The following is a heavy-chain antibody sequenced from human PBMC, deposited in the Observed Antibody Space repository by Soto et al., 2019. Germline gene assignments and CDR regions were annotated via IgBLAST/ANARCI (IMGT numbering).Heavy chain of an antibody. CDR2: TGTRRKYT. CDR1: VYALRDYS. Sequence: GSLRVSCAASVYALRDYSMNWVRQAPGKGLEWVSYTGTRRKYTFYADSVRGRFTISRDDARNSVYLQLNSLRDEDTAVYYCVRDRDWAFDIWGQGTMVTVSS. CDR3: VRDRDWAFDI. D-gene: IGHD3-9*01. V-gene: IGHV3-48*02. J-gene: IGHJ3*02.